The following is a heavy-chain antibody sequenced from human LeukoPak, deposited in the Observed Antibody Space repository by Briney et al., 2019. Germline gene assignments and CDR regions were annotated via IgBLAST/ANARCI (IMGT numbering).Heavy chain of an antibody. Sequence: SETLSFTCTVSGGSISSYYWSWIRQPPGKGLEWIGYIYYSGSTNYNPSLKSRVTISVDTSKNQFSLKLSSVTAADTAVYYCARDQGGGDYRYYYGMDVWGQGTTVTVSS. CDR3: ARDQGGGDYRYYYGMDV. V-gene: IGHV4-59*01. J-gene: IGHJ6*02. D-gene: IGHD4-17*01. CDR1: GGSISSYY. CDR2: IYYSGST.